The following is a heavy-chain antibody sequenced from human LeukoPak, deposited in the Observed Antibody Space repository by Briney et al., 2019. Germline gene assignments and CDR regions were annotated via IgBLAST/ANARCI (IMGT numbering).Heavy chain of an antibody. V-gene: IGHV3-48*03. D-gene: IGHD1-26*01. CDR1: GVTFSSYE. CDR3: AREIRDRERVVGATPPAFDI. CDR2: ISSSGSTI. Sequence: PGGALRLSCAACGVTFSSYEMNWGRQAPGKGGEGGSEISSSGSTISYSVSVKGRFSISRDNATNSLYLQMNSLRAADTAVYYCAREIRDRERVVGATPPAFDIWGQGTMVTVSS. J-gene: IGHJ3*02.